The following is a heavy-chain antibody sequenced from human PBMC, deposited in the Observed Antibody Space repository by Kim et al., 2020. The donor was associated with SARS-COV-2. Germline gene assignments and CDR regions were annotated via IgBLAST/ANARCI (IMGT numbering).Heavy chain of an antibody. Sequence: PSLKSRVTISVDTSKNQFSLKLSSVTAADTAVYYCARAHYGGNSNNWFDPWGQGTLVTVSS. J-gene: IGHJ5*02. V-gene: IGHV4-39*07. D-gene: IGHD4-17*01. CDR3: ARAHYGGNSNNWFDP.